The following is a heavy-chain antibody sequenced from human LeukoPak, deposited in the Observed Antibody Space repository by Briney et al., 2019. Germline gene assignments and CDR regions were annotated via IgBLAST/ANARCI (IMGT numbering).Heavy chain of an antibody. Sequence: KTSETLSLTCIVSGGSISSYYWSWMRQPPGKGLEWLGYMYYSGSTNYSPSLKSRVSISVDTSKNQFSLKRSSVTAADTAVYYCASLRYFDWLIENWGQGTLVTVSS. D-gene: IGHD3-9*01. J-gene: IGHJ4*02. CDR3: ASLRYFDWLIEN. CDR1: GGSISSYY. CDR2: MYYSGST. V-gene: IGHV4-59*01.